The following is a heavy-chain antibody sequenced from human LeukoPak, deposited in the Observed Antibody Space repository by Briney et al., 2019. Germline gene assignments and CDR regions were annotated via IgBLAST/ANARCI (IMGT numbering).Heavy chain of an antibody. J-gene: IGHJ4*02. Sequence: ASVKVSCKASGYTFTSYYIHWVRQAPGQGLEWMGIIYASGGSTRYAQKFQARLTMTRDTSTSTVYMELSSLTSEDTAVYCCAREYSYGYGYFDYWGQGTLVTVSS. V-gene: IGHV1-46*01. CDR3: AREYSYGYGYFDY. CDR2: IYASGGST. CDR1: GYTFTSYY. D-gene: IGHD5-18*01.